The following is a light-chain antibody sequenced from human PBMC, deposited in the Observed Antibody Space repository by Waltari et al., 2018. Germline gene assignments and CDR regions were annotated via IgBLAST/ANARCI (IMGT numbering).Light chain of an antibody. V-gene: IGLV2-11*01. CDR1: RSHVVGYHY. CDR3: CSYAGSPFV. J-gene: IGLJ1*01. CDR2: DVS. Sequence: QSALTQPRSVSGSPGQSVTISCTGPRSHVVGYHYVSWFQQHPGKAPKLMIYDVSKRPSGVPDRFSGSKSGNTASLTISGLQAEDEADYYCCSYAGSPFVFGTGTKVTVL.